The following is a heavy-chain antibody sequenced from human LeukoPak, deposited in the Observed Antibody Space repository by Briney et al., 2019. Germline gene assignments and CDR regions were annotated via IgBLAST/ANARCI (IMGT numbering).Heavy chain of an antibody. D-gene: IGHD6-13*01. CDR2: ISGSGDST. J-gene: IGHJ4*02. Sequence: PLGVLRLSCAASGFTFSSYAMSWVRQASGKGLEWVSAISGSGDSTYHGDSVKGRFTISRDNSKNTLYLQMNSLRAEDTAVYYCAKTRPLDSSSWSHGDYWGQGTLVTVSS. V-gene: IGHV3-23*01. CDR1: GFTFSSYA. CDR3: AKTRPLDSSSWSHGDY.